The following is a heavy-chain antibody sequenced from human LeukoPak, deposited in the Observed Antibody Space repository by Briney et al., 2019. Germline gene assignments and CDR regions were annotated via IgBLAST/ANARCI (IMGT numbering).Heavy chain of an antibody. CDR2: IYHSGST. V-gene: IGHV4-4*02. J-gene: IGHJ4*02. D-gene: IGHD4-17*01. Sequence: SGTLSLTCAVSGGSISSSNWWSWVRQPPGKGLEWIGEIYHSGSTNYNPSLKSRVTISVDKSKDQFSLKLSSVTAADTAVYFCALLTVTTFYFDYWGQGTLVTVSS. CDR1: GGSISSSNW. CDR3: ALLTVTTFYFDY.